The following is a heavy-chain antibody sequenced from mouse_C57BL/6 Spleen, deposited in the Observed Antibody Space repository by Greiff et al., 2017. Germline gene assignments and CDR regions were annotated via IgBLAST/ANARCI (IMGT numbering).Heavy chain of an antibody. Sequence: QVQLQQSGAELMKPGASVKLSCKATGYTFTGYWIEWVKQRPGHGLEWIGEILPGSGSTSYNEKFKGKATFTADTSSNTAYMQLRSRTAEDSAIXYCARSLVFYYGASLDCWGQGTTLTVSS. D-gene: IGHD2-13*01. CDR1: GYTFTGYW. CDR2: ILPGSGST. J-gene: IGHJ2*01. CDR3: ARSLVFYYGASLDC. V-gene: IGHV1-9*01.